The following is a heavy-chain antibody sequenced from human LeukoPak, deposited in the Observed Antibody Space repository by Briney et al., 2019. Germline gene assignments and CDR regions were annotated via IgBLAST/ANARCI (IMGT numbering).Heavy chain of an antibody. J-gene: IGHJ1*01. V-gene: IGHV3-21*01. Sequence: GGSLRLSCAASGFTFSSYSMNWVRQAPEKGLEWVSSISSSSSYIYYADSVKGRFTISRDNAKNSLYLQMNSLRAEDTAVYYCARALPDGRAEYFQHWGQGTLVTVSS. CDR3: ARALPDGRAEYFQH. CDR1: GFTFSSYS. CDR2: ISSSSSYI. D-gene: IGHD1-14*01.